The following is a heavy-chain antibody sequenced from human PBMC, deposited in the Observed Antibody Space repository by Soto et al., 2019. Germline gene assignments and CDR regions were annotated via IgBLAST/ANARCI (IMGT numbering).Heavy chain of an antibody. Sequence: QVQLAQSGAEVKKPGASVKVSCKASGYTFRNYGISWVRQGPGQGLEWMGWISGYNGNTHYEEKVQDRIKMSTETSTSTTYLELRSLRAADTAVYFCARDPGFGFGYSYAFAMDVWRQGTTVTFSS. CDR2: ISGYNGNT. J-gene: IGHJ6*02. V-gene: IGHV1-18*01. CDR1: GYTFRNYG. D-gene: IGHD5-18*01. CDR3: ARDPGFGFGYSYAFAMDV.